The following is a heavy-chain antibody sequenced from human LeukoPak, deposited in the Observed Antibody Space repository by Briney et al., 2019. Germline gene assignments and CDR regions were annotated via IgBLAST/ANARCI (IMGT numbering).Heavy chain of an antibody. CDR3: AADPGYYYDSSGYST. V-gene: IGHV1-58*02. Sequence: SVKVSCKASGFTFTSSAMQWVRQARGQRLEWIGWIVVGSGNTNYAQKYQERVTITRDMSTSTAYMELSSLRSEDTAVYYCAADPGYYYDSSGYSTWGQGTLVTVSS. D-gene: IGHD3-22*01. CDR1: GFTFTSSA. J-gene: IGHJ4*02. CDR2: IVVGSGNT.